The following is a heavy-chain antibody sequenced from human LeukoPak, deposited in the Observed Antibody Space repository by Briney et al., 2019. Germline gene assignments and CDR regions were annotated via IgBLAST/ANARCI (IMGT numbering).Heavy chain of an antibody. D-gene: IGHD5-18*01. V-gene: IGHV4-34*01. J-gene: IGHJ4*02. CDR3: ARGTDAEADVDTAIGY. Sequence: SETLSLTCAVYGGSFSGYYWSWIRQPPGKGLEWIGEINHSGSTNYNPSLKSRDTIPVDTSKNQFSLKLSSVTAADTAVYYCARGTDAEADVDTAIGYWGQGTLVTVSS. CDR2: INHSGST. CDR1: GGSFSGYY.